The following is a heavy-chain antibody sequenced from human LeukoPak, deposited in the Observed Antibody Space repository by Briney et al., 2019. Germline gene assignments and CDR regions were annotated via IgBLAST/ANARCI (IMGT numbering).Heavy chain of an antibody. J-gene: IGHJ6*04. D-gene: IGHD3-10*01. Sequence: SETLSLTCAVYGESLSAAYWNWIRQPPGKGVEWVGEINHSGSANYNPSLKSRVTISADTSKKQFSLTLTSVTATDTAVYYCARELLWFGESPGTDVWGKGTTVTISS. CDR1: GESLSAAY. CDR2: INHSGSA. CDR3: ARELLWFGESPGTDV. V-gene: IGHV4-34*01.